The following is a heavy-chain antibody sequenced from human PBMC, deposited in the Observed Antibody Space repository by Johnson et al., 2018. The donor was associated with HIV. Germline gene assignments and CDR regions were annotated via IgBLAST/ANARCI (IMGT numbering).Heavy chain of an antibody. CDR2: ISFDGSNK. Sequence: QVQLVESGGGVVQPGRSLRLSCAASAFTFSSYDMHWVRQAPGKGLEWVAVISFDGSNKYYADSVKGRFTISRDNSKNTLYLQMNSLRAEDTAVYYCDCIVGATRDAFEIWGQGTMVTVSS. V-gene: IGHV3-30*03. CDR3: DCIVGATRDAFEI. CDR1: AFTFSSYD. D-gene: IGHD1-26*01. J-gene: IGHJ3*02.